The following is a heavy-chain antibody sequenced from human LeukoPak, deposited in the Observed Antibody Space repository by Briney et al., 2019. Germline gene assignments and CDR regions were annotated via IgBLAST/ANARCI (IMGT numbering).Heavy chain of an antibody. CDR3: ARPPMVLTPHDAFDI. V-gene: IGHV4-39*07. D-gene: IGHD3-10*01. CDR1: GGSISSSSYY. Sequence: SETLSLTCTVSGGSISSSSYYWGWFRQPPGKGLEWIGSLYYSASTYYNPSLKSRVTISVDTSKNQFSLKLSSVTAADTAVYYCARPPMVLTPHDAFDIWGQGTMVTVSS. J-gene: IGHJ3*02. CDR2: LYYSAST.